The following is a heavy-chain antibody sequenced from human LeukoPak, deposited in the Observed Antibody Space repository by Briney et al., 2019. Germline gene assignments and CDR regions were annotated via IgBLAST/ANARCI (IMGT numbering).Heavy chain of an antibody. V-gene: IGHV3-30*04. Sequence: GGSLRLSCAASGFTFSNYAIHWVRQAPGKGLEWVTVISYDGSTKNDADSVKGRFTISRDNSKNTVFLEMNSLRPEDTAVYYCARAPGKLLPFDYWGQGTVITVSS. D-gene: IGHD2-15*01. J-gene: IGHJ4*02. CDR1: GFTFSNYA. CDR3: ARAPGKLLPFDY. CDR2: ISYDGSTK.